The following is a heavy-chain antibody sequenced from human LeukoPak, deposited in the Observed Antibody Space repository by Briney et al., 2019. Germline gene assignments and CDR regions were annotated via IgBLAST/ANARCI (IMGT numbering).Heavy chain of an antibody. CDR1: GFTFRSNY. D-gene: IGHD6-19*01. Sequence: GGSLRLSCAASGFTFRSNYMSWVRQAPGKGLEGVSVIYSGGSTYYADSVKGRFTISRDNSKNTLYLQMNSLRAEDTAVYYCARGDQWLVSFDYWGQGTLVTVSS. CDR2: IYSGGST. CDR3: ARGDQWLVSFDY. V-gene: IGHV3-53*01. J-gene: IGHJ4*02.